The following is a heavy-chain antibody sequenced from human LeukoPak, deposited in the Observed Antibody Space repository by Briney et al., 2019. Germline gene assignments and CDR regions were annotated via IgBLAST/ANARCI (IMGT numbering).Heavy chain of an antibody. CDR3: ARDPGGSMVVPAAASGETKYGMDV. V-gene: IGHV3-21*01. CDR2: ISSSSSYI. CDR1: GFTFSSYS. Sequence: GGSLRLSCAASGFTFSSYSMNWVRQAPGKGLEWVSSISSSSSYIYYADSVKGRCTISRDNAKSSLYLQMNSLRAEDTAVYYCARDPGGSMVVPAAASGETKYGMDVWGQGTTVTVSS. D-gene: IGHD2-2*01. J-gene: IGHJ6*02.